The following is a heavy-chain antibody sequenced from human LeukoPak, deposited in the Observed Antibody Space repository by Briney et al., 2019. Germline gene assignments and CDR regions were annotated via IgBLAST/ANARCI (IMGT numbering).Heavy chain of an antibody. CDR1: GFTFSTYG. V-gene: IGHV3-23*01. Sequence: GGSLRLSCAASGFTFSTYGMSWVRQAPGKGLEWVSAISGSGGSTHYADSVKGRFTISRDNSKNTLYLQMNSLGAEDTAVYYRAKGPLDYIHGTHYFDYWGQGTLVTVSS. J-gene: IGHJ4*02. CDR3: AKGPLDYIHGTHYFDY. D-gene: IGHD4-11*01. CDR2: ISGSGGST.